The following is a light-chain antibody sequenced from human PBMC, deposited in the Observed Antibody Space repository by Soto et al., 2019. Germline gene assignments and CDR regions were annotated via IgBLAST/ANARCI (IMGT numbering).Light chain of an antibody. V-gene: IGLV8-61*01. Sequence: QAVVTQEPAFSVAPGATVTLTCGLSSGSVSTSHYPSWYQQTPGQAPRTLIYITNTLSSRVPDRLSGSSLGNKAALPITGARADDESDYDCVRYMGSGIVVFGGGTKNTVL. CDR2: ITN. J-gene: IGLJ2*01. CDR1: SGSVSTSHY. CDR3: VRYMGSGIVV.